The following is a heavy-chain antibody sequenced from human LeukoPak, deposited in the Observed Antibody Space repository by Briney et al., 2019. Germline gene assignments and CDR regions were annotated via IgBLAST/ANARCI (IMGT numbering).Heavy chain of an antibody. J-gene: IGHJ6*02. CDR3: ARALNCSSTSCYTPYYYGMDV. CDR2: IGTAGDT. Sequence: PGGSLRLSCAASGFTFSSYDMHWVRQATGKGLEWVSAIGTAGDTYYPGSVKGRFTISRENAKNSLYLQMNSLRAGDTAVYYCARALNCSSTSCYTPYYYGMDVWGQGTTVTASS. D-gene: IGHD2-2*02. V-gene: IGHV3-13*01. CDR1: GFTFSSYD.